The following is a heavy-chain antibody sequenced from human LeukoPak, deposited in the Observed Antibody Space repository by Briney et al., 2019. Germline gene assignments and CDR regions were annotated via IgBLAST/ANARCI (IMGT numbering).Heavy chain of an antibody. D-gene: IGHD1-14*01. CDR1: GYTFTSLD. J-gene: IGHJ3*01. V-gene: IGHV1-8*01. Sequence: ASVKVSCKASGYTFTSLDINWVRQATGQGLEWMGWMNPNSGSTGYAQKFQSRVTMTRDTSVDTAYMELNSLISEDTAMYYCARGWEVDRDGAFDVWGQGTMVTVSP. CDR2: MNPNSGST. CDR3: ARGWEVDRDGAFDV.